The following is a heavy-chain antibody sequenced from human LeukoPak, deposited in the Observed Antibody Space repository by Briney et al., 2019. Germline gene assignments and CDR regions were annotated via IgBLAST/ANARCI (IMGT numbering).Heavy chain of an antibody. CDR2: IIPILGIA. J-gene: IGHJ4*02. CDR3: ARDGEGLTPLDY. CDR1: GGTFSSYA. V-gene: IGHV1-69*04. Sequence: SVKVSCKASGGTFSSYAISWVRQAPGQGLEWMGRIIPILGIANYAQKFQGRVTITADKSTSTAYMELSSLRSEDTAVYYCARDGEGLTPLDYWGQGTLVTVSS. D-gene: IGHD4-17*01.